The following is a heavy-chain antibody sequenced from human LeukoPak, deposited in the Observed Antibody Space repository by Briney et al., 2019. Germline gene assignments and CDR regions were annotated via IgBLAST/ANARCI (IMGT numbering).Heavy chain of an antibody. D-gene: IGHD1-26*01. CDR2: ISGSGGST. CDR3: ARRRGEPDY. J-gene: IGHJ4*01. V-gene: IGHV3-23*01. Sequence: GGSLRLSCAASGFTFSSYAMSWVRQAPEKGLEWVSVISGSGGSTYYADSVKGRFTISRDNSKNTLYLQMTSLRAEDTAVYYCARRRGEPDYGGQGTLVTVSS. CDR1: GFTFSSYA.